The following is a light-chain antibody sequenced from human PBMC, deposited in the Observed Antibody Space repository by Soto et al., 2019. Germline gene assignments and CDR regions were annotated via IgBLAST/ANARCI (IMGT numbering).Light chain of an antibody. CDR3: QAWDSSTYV. Sequence: SYELTQPTSVSVSPGQTASITCSGAKLGDKYACWYQQKPGQSPVLVIYQDSKRPSGIPERFSGSNSGNTATLTISGTQAMDEADYYCQAWDSSTYVFGTGTKLTVL. CDR2: QDS. V-gene: IGLV3-1*01. J-gene: IGLJ1*01. CDR1: KLGDKY.